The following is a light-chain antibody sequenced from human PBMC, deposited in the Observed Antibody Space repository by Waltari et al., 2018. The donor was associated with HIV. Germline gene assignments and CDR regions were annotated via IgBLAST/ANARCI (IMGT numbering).Light chain of an antibody. CDR3: QQYYNTPWT. CDR1: QTVLSDSTHKNY. CDR2: WAS. V-gene: IGKV4-1*01. J-gene: IGKJ1*01. Sequence: DIILTQSPDTLAVSLGDRATLHCRSSQTVLSDSTHKNYLSWYQQKPVQPTKLLLYWASALESGVPARFSGSGSATDFTLTITDFQAEDAAIYFCQQYYNTPWTFGQGTRADIK.